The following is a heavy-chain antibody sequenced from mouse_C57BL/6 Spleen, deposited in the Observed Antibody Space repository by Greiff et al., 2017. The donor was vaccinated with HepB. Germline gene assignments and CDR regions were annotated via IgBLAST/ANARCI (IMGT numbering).Heavy chain of an antibody. CDR3: AYDSNYSFAY. CDR1: GYAFTNYL. CDR2: INPGSGGT. Sequence: QVQLQQSGAELVRPGTSVKVSCKASGYAFTNYLIEWVKQRPGQGLEWIGVINPGSGGTNYNEKFKGKATLTADKSSSTAYMQLSSLTSEDAAVYFCAYDSNYSFAYWGQGTLVTVSA. J-gene: IGHJ3*01. V-gene: IGHV1-54*01. D-gene: IGHD2-5*01.